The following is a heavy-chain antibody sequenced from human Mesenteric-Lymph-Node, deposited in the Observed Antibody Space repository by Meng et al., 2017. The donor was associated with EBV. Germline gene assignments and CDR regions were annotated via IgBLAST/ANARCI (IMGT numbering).Heavy chain of an antibody. CDR3: AVATIDAYDI. CDR1: GDSLSGDNYY. D-gene: IGHD5-24*01. CDR2: IYYSGAT. Sequence: QVRLRESGPGRVKPSQILSLTCTVSGDSLSGDNYYWSWIRQPPGKGLEWIGYIYYSGATYYSPSLKSRVTMSVDSSKNQFSLSLTSVTAADTAVYYCAVATIDAYDIWGQGTMVTVSS. V-gene: IGHV4-30-4*01. J-gene: IGHJ3*02.